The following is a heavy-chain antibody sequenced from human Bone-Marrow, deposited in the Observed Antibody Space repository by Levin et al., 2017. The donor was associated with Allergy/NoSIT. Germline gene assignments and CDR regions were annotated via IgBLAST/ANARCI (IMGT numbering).Heavy chain of an antibody. CDR3: ARGGAARSYMDV. D-gene: IGHD6-6*01. J-gene: IGHJ6*03. V-gene: IGHV1-2*06. CDR2: INPNFGAT. CDR1: GYTFTGNY. Sequence: VASVKVSCKASGYTFTGNYVHWVRQAPGQGLEWMGRINPNFGATNYAQNFQGRVTMTRDTSISTVYMELSRLRSDDTAVYYCARGGAARSYMDVWGNGTTVTVSS.